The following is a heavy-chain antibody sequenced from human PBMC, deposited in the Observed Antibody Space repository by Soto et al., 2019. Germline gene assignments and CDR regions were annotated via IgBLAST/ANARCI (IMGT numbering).Heavy chain of an antibody. D-gene: IGHD2-8*01. V-gene: IGHV3-48*01. CDR3: ARGGLMVYAFYYYYYMDV. Sequence: GGSLRLSCAASGFTFSSYSMNWVRQAPGKGPEWVSYISSSSSTIYYADSVKGRFTISRDNAKYSLYLQMNSLRAEDTAVYYCARGGLMVYAFYYYYYMDVWGKGTTVTVSS. CDR2: ISSSSSTI. CDR1: GFTFSSYS. J-gene: IGHJ6*03.